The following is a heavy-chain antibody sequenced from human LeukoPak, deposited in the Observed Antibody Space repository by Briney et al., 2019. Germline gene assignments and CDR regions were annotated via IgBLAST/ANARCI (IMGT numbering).Heavy chain of an antibody. D-gene: IGHD3-10*02. J-gene: IGHJ6*04. CDR3: AELGITMIGGV. V-gene: IGHV3-48*03. Sequence: GGSLRLSCAASGFTFSSYEMNWVRQAPGRGLEWVSYISSSGSTIYYADSVKGRFTISRDNAKNPLYLQMNSLRAEDTAVYYCAELGITMIGGVWGKGTTVTISS. CDR2: ISSSGSTI. CDR1: GFTFSSYE.